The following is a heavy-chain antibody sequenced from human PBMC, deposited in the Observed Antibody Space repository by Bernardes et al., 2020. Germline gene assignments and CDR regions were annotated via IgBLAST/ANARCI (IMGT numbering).Heavy chain of an antibody. Sequence: SETLSLTCTVSGDSVSRNSYYWSWIRQSPGKGLEWIGHVYYSWTTMYTPSLKSRLTISVDTSNNQFSLTLSSVTAADTAMYYCARAGNGWYVGTNWFDPWGQGILVTVSS. D-gene: IGHD6-19*01. CDR3: ARAGNGWYVGTNWFDP. CDR2: VYYSWTT. J-gene: IGHJ5*02. V-gene: IGHV4-61*01. CDR1: GDSVSRNSYY.